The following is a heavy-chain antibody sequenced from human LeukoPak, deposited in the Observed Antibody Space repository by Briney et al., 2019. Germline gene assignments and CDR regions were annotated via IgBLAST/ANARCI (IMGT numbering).Heavy chain of an antibody. D-gene: IGHD2-15*01. J-gene: IGHJ6*04. V-gene: IGHV4-34*01. CDR3: ARLTPFAVDV. Sequence: PSETLSLTCAVYGGSFSGYYWSWIRQPPGKGLEWIGEINHSGSTNYNPSLKSRVTISVDTSKNQFSLKLSSVTAADTAVHYCARLTPFAVDVWGEGTTVTVSS. CDR1: GGSFSGYY. CDR2: INHSGST.